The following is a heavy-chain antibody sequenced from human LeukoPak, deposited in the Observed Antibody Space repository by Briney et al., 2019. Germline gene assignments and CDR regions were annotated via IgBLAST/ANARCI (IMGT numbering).Heavy chain of an antibody. CDR3: ARALYHYDSSGYSEYYFDY. D-gene: IGHD3-22*01. J-gene: IGHJ4*02. CDR2: IIPILGIA. V-gene: IGHV1-69*02. CDR1: GGTFSSYT. Sequence: GASVKVSRKASGGTFSSYTISWVRQAPGQGLEWMGRIIPILGIANYAQKFQGRVTITADKSTSTAYMELSSLRSEDTAVYYCARALYHYDSSGYSEYYFDYWGQGTLVTVSS.